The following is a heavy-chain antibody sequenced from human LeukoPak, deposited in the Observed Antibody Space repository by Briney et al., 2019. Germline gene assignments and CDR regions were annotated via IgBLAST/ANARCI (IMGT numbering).Heavy chain of an antibody. J-gene: IGHJ3*02. CDR3: ARPVLGAPYIDAFDM. D-gene: IGHD3-16*01. CDR2: IYPGDSDT. CDR1: GYSFTSYW. Sequence: GESLKISCKGSGYSFTSYWIGWVRQMPGKGLEWMGIIYPGDSDTRYSPSFQGQVTISADKSISTAYLQWSSLKASDTAMYYCARPVLGAPYIDAFDMWGQGTMVTVSS. V-gene: IGHV5-51*01.